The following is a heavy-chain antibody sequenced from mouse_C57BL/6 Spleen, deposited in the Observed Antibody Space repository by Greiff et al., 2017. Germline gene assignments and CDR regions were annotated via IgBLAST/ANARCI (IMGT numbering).Heavy chain of an antibody. CDR2: ISNLAYSI. J-gene: IGHJ1*03. CDR3: ARQGRYYYGSSYWYFDV. CDR1: GFTFSDYG. Sequence: EVKLVESGGGLVQPGGSLKLSCAASGFTFSDYGMAWVRQAPRKGPEWVAFISNLAYSIYYADTVTGRFTISRENAKNTLYLEMSSLRSEDTAMYYCARQGRYYYGSSYWYFDVWGTGTTVTVSS. D-gene: IGHD1-1*01. V-gene: IGHV5-15*04.